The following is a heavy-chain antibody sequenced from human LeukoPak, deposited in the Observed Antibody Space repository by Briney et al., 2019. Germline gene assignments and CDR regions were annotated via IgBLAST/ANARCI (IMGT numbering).Heavy chain of an antibody. CDR1: GFTFRDYW. CDR2: IDNDGSST. V-gene: IGHV3-74*01. J-gene: IGHJ6*02. Sequence: PGGSLRLSCSASGFTFRDYWMHWVRQAPAKGLVWVARIDNDGSSTNYADSVKGRCTITRDNAKNTLYLEMNSLRVEDSAVYYCARDSRRTPTDVWGQGTTVTVSS. CDR3: ARDSRRTPTDV.